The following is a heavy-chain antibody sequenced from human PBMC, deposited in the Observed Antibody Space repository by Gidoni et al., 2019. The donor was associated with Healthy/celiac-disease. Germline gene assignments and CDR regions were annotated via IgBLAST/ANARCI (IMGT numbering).Heavy chain of an antibody. CDR2: ISYDGSNK. Sequence: QVQLVESGGGVVQPGRSLILSFAASGFTFSSYAMHWVRQAPGKGLEWVAVISYDGSNKYYADSVKGRFTISRDNAKNTLYLQMNSLRAEDTAVYYCRFGDDAFDIWGQGTMVTVSS. CDR3: RFGDDAFDI. V-gene: IGHV3-30*01. D-gene: IGHD3-10*01. J-gene: IGHJ3*02. CDR1: GFTFSSYA.